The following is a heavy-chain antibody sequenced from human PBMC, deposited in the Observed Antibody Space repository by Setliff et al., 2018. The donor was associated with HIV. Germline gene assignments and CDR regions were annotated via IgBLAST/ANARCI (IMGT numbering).Heavy chain of an antibody. J-gene: IGHJ4*02. V-gene: IGHV1-46*01. CDR2: ITPSDGNT. D-gene: IGHD3-10*01. CDR1: GYTFTSDH. Sequence: ASVKVSCKASGYTFTSDHLHWVRQAPGQGLEWMGMITPSDGNTNYEQKFQGRVTMTRDTSTTTVYMELSSLTSEDTAIYYCARDFGGRWTFDYWGQGTLITVSS. CDR3: ARDFGGRWTFDY.